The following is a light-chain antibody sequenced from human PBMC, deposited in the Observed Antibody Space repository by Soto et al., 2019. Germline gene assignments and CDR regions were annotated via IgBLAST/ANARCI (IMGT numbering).Light chain of an antibody. CDR2: DVT. J-gene: IGLJ2*01. V-gene: IGLV2-14*03. CDR1: SSDVGGYNF. Sequence: QSALTQPASVSGSPGQSLTISCTGTSSDVGGYNFVNWYQQHPGKAPEVMIYDVTNRPLGVSNRFSGSKSGNTAYLTISGLQAEDEADYYCSSYTRSSTVIFGGGTKVTVL. CDR3: SSYTRSSTVI.